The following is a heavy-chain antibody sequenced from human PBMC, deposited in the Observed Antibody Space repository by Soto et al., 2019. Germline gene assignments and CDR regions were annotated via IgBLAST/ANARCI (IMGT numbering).Heavy chain of an antibody. CDR3: ARDYYITGTTWDYYYGMDV. J-gene: IGHJ6*02. Sequence: GGSLRLSCAASGFTFSSYWMSWVRQAPGKGLEWVANIKQDGSEKYYVDSVKGRFTISRDNAKNSLYLQMNSLRAEDTAVYYCARDYYITGTTWDYYYGMDVWGQGTTVTVSS. D-gene: IGHD1-20*01. CDR2: IKQDGSEK. V-gene: IGHV3-7*01. CDR1: GFTFSSYW.